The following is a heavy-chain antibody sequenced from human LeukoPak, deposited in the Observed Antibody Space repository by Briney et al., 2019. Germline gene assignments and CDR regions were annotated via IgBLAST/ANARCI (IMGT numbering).Heavy chain of an antibody. CDR2: ISSNGGST. Sequence: GGSLRLSCAASGFTFSSYAMHWVRQAPGKGLEYVSAISSNGGSTYYANSVKGRFTISRDNSKNTLYLQMGSLRAEDMAVYYCASVAAAGSSDYWGQGTLVTVS. CDR3: ASVAAAGSSDY. J-gene: IGHJ4*02. V-gene: IGHV3-64*01. CDR1: GFTFSSYA. D-gene: IGHD6-13*01.